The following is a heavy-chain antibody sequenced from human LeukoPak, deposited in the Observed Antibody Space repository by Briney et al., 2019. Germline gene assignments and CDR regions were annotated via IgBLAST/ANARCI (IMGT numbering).Heavy chain of an antibody. Sequence: GRSLRLSCAASGFTFNTYTLHWVRQAPGKGLEWVAVISSDGNRKHYADSVKGRFTISRDNSKISLYLQMNSLRDEDTAGYFCARDPYSGSHAAFDVWGQGTMVTVSS. J-gene: IGHJ3*01. CDR3: ARDPYSGSHAAFDV. D-gene: IGHD1-26*01. CDR1: GFTFNTYT. CDR2: ISSDGNRK. V-gene: IGHV3-30-3*01.